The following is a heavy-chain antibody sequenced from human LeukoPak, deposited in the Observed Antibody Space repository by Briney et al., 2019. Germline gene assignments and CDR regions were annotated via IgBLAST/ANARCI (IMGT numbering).Heavy chain of an antibody. J-gene: IGHJ4*02. D-gene: IGHD3-10*01. CDR3: ARELVSKLMVRGVRASDY. CDR1: GFTFSSYA. CDR2: ISYDGSNK. Sequence: GRSLRLSCAASGFTFSSYAMHWVRQAPGKGLEWVAVISYDGSNKYYADSVKGRFTISRDNSKNTLYLQMNSLRAEDTAVYYCARELVSKLMVRGVRASDYWGQGTLVTVSS. V-gene: IGHV3-30-3*01.